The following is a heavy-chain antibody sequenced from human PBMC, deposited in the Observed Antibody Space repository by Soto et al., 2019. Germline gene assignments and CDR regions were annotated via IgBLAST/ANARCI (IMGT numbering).Heavy chain of an antibody. CDR3: AAGGGLPRYY. Sequence: LPETLSLTCTVSGGSISSYYWSWIRQPPGKGLEWIGYIYHSGSTYYNPSLKSRVTISVDRSKNQFSLKLSSVTAADTAVYYCAAGGGLPRYYWGQGTLVTVSS. D-gene: IGHD5-12*01. J-gene: IGHJ4*02. V-gene: IGHV4-59*04. CDR2: IYHSGST. CDR1: GGSISSYY.